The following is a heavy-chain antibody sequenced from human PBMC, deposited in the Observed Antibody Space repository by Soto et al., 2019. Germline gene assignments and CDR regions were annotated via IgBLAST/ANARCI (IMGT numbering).Heavy chain of an antibody. V-gene: IGHV1-69*01. CDR1: GGTFSSYA. CDR2: IIPIFGTA. Sequence: QVQLVQSGAEVKKPGSSVKVSCKASGGTFSSYAISWVRQAPGQGLEWMGGIIPIFGTANYAQKFQGRVTITADESTRTASMELSSLRSEDTAVYYCARVDSSGYYYSYWFDPWGQGTLVTVSS. D-gene: IGHD3-22*01. CDR3: ARVDSSGYYYSYWFDP. J-gene: IGHJ5*02.